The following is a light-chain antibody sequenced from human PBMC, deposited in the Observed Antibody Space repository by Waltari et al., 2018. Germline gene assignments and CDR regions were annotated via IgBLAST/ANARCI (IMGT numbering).Light chain of an antibody. V-gene: IGLV2-14*01. CDR3: SSYTSSSTLWV. J-gene: IGLJ3*02. CDR1: TSDGAGYNY. CDR2: DVS. Sequence: QSPLTQPAPSSGSPGQSITISSTATTSDGAGYNYVSWYQQHPGKAPKLIIYDVSNRPSGVSNRFSGSKSGNTASLTISGLQAEDEADYYCSSYTSSSTLWVFGGGTKLTVL.